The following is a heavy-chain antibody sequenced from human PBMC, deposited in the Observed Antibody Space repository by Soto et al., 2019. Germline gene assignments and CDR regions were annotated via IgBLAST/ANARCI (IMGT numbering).Heavy chain of an antibody. CDR1: GGSVRSSSYY. D-gene: IGHD6-13*01. J-gene: IGHJ4*02. Sequence: QLRLQESGPGLVKSSETLSLTCTICGGSVRSSSYYWGWIRHPPGNGLEWIASIYYSGRTHNNPSLKSRDTMSIDTDPNEYAMKMNSVTAADTAVYYCAGHEGGAAADRPLDYWGMGTLLTVSS. V-gene: IGHV4-39*01. CDR2: IYYSGRT. CDR3: AGHEGGAAADRPLDY.